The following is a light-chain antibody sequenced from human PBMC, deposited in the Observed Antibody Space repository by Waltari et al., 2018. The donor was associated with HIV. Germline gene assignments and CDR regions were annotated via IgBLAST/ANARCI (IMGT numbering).Light chain of an antibody. CDR3: QQYYSTLGWT. V-gene: IGKV1-NL1*01. CDR1: QGIGNS. J-gene: IGKJ1*01. CDR2: VAS. Sequence: DIQMPQSPSSLSASIGDTVTITCRASQGIGNSVAWYQQIPGKAPKLLIYVASRLQSGVPSRFSGSESGTIYTLTISSLQPEDFATYYCQQYYSTLGWTFGQGTKVELK.